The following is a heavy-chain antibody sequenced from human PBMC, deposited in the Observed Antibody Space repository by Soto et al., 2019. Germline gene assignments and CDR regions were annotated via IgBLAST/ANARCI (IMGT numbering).Heavy chain of an antibody. D-gene: IGHD3-10*01. CDR3: ARSVWFGDLGGYYYYGMDV. J-gene: IGHJ6*02. CDR2: IYYSGST. V-gene: IGHV4-59*01. Sequence: QVQLQESGPGLVKPSETLSLTCTVSGGSISSYYWSWIRQPPGKGLEWIGYIYYSGSTNYNPSLRSRVTISVDTSQNQFSLKLSSVTAADTAVYYCARSVWFGDLGGYYYYGMDVWGQGTTVTVSS. CDR1: GGSISSYY.